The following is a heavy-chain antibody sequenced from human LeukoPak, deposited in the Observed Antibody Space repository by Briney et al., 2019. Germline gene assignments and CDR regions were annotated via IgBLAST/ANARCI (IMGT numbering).Heavy chain of an antibody. CDR2: IYPGDSDT. Sequence: GESLKISCKGSGYRFSTYWIGWVRQMPGKGLEWMGIIYPGDSDTRYSPPFQGQVTISADKSISTAYLQWSSLKASDTAMYYCARHLTVPYSSSFYYYYMDVWGKGTTVTVSS. J-gene: IGHJ6*03. V-gene: IGHV5-51*01. CDR1: GYRFSTYW. CDR3: ARHLTVPYSSSFYYYYMDV. D-gene: IGHD6-6*01.